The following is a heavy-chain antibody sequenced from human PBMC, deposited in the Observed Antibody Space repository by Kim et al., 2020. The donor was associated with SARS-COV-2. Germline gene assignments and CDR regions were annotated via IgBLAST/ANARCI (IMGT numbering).Heavy chain of an antibody. Sequence: GGSLRLSCAASGFTFDDYAMHWVRQAPGKGLEWVSGISWNSGSIGYADSVKGRFTISRDNAKNSLYLQMNSLRAEDTALYYCAKDLARQQLVTLVDYWGQGTLVTVSS. CDR3: AKDLARQQLVTLVDY. D-gene: IGHD6-13*01. CDR2: ISWNSGSI. V-gene: IGHV3-9*01. CDR1: GFTFDDYA. J-gene: IGHJ4*02.